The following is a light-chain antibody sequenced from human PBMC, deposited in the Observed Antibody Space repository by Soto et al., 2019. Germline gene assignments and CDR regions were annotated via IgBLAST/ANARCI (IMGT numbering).Light chain of an antibody. CDR3: SSYTRSSTVV. Sequence: QSVLTQPASVSGSPGQSITISCTGTVGLVSWYQQHPGKAPKLMIYDVSIRPSGVSDRFSGSKSGNTASLTISGLQAEDEGDYYCSSYTRSSTVVFGGGTKLTVL. V-gene: IGLV2-14*03. CDR1: VGL. J-gene: IGLJ3*02. CDR2: DVS.